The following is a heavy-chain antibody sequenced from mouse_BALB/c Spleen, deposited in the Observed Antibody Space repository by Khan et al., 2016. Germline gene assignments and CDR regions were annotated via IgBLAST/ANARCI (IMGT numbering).Heavy chain of an antibody. J-gene: IGHJ4*01. Sequence: QVQLKQSGAELAKPGASVKMSCKASGYTFTRFWMHWVKQRPGQGLEWIGYINPGSNYTDYNQNFKDKATLTADKSSSTAYMLLSSLTSEDSADYFSARWEYGNYLYQAMDYWGQGISVTVSS. CDR1: GYTFTRFW. D-gene: IGHD2-10*02. CDR3: ARWEYGNYLYQAMDY. CDR2: INPGSNYT. V-gene: IGHV1-7*01.